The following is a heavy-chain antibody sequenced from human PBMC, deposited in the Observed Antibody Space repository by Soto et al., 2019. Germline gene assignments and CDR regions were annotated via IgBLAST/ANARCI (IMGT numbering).Heavy chain of an antibody. D-gene: IGHD4-17*01. CDR2: IKSKTDGGTT. CDR1: GFSISEVS. Sequence: GWSLRQSCADSGFSISEVSIGWVRQAPGKGLEWVGRIKSKTDGGTTDYAAPVKGRFTISRDDSKNTLYLQMNSLKTEDTAVYYCTTAQDYGDYYYYYMDVWVKGTTVTVSS. J-gene: IGHJ6*03. CDR3: TTAQDYGDYYYYYMDV. V-gene: IGHV3-15*01.